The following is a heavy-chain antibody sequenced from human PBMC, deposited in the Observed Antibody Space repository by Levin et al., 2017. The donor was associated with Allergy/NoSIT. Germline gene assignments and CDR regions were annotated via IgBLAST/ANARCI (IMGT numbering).Heavy chain of an antibody. D-gene: IGHD5-24*01. CDR2: IKEDGSEK. V-gene: IGHV3-7*01. CDR3: ARDTGWLQLQYGIFDN. Sequence: GGSLRLSCATSGFSFSSYWMTWVRQAPGKGLEWVANIKEDGSEKYFVDSVKDRFTISRDNAKNSLYLQMNSLRAEDKAVYYCARDTGWLQLQYGIFDNWGQGTLVTVSS. CDR1: GFSFSSYW. J-gene: IGHJ4*02.